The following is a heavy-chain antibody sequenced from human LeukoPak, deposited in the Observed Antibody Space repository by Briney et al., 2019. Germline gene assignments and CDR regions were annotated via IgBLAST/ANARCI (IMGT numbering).Heavy chain of an antibody. CDR1: GFTFSSYW. J-gene: IGHJ4*02. Sequence: GGSLRLSCAASGFTFSSYWMHWVRQAPGKGLVWVSRINSDGRSTSYADSVKGRFTIPRDNAKNTLYLQMNSLRVEDTAVYYCASTTWFQYYFDYWGQGALVTVSS. D-gene: IGHD3-10*01. CDR2: INSDGRST. CDR3: ASTTWFQYYFDY. V-gene: IGHV3-74*01.